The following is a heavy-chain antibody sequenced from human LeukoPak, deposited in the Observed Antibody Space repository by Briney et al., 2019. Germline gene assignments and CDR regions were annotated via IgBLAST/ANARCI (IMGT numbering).Heavy chain of an antibody. CDR2: IKEDGSEK. CDR3: ARDGARRPLGY. J-gene: IGHJ4*02. Sequence: GGSLRLSCAASGFTFSSYSMNWVRQAPGKGLEWVANIKEDGSEKYYVASVKGRFTISRDNAKNSLYLQMNSLRAEDTAMYYCARDGARRPLGYWGQGTLVTVSS. D-gene: IGHD1-26*01. CDR1: GFTFSSYS. V-gene: IGHV3-7*03.